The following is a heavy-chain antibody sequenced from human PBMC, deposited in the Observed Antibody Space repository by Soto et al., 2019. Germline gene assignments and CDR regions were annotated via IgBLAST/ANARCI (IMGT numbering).Heavy chain of an antibody. Sequence: ESGGGVVQPGRSLRLSCAASGFTFSSYGIHWVRQAPGKGLEWVAVIWYDGSNKYYADSVKGRFTISRDNSKNTLYLQMNSLRAEDTAVYYCARQGGVLSRLDYWGQGTLVTVSS. CDR3: ARQGGVLSRLDY. J-gene: IGHJ4*02. V-gene: IGHV3-33*01. CDR1: GFTFSSYG. CDR2: IWYDGSNK. D-gene: IGHD3-16*01.